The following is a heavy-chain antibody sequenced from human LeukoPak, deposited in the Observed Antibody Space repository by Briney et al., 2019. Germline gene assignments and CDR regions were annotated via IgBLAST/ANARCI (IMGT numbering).Heavy chain of an antibody. CDR3: AVTGYSSSWYRGYAFDI. CDR1: GGSISSYY. CDR2: IYTSGST. V-gene: IGHV4-4*07. D-gene: IGHD6-13*01. Sequence: SETLSLTCTVSGGSISSYYWSWIRQPAGKGLEWIGRIYTSGSTNYNPSLKSRVTMSVDTSKNQFSLKLSSVTAADTAVYYCAVTGYSSSWYRGYAFDIWGQGTMVTVSS. J-gene: IGHJ3*02.